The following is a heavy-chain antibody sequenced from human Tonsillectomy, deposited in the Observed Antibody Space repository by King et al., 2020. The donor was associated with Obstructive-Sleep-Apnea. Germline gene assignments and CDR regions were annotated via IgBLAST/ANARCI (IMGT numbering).Heavy chain of an antibody. D-gene: IGHD6-6*01. V-gene: IGHV4-34*01. Sequence: VQLQQWGAGLLKPSETLSLTCAVYGGSFSGYYWTWIRQPPGEGLEWIGEINHSGSTDYNPSLKCRVTISVDTSKNQFSLKLTSVTAADTAIYYCARFVSRAARLESPYYGMDVWGQGTTVTVSS. J-gene: IGHJ6*02. CDR1: GGSFSGYY. CDR3: ARFVSRAARLESPYYGMDV. CDR2: INHSGST.